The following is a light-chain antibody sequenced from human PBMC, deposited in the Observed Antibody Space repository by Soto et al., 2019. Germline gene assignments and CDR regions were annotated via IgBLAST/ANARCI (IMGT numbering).Light chain of an antibody. CDR3: QQYGSSPREVWT. CDR1: QSVSSSY. V-gene: IGKV3-20*01. Sequence: EIVLTQSPGTLSLSPGERATLSCRASQSVSSSYLAWYQQKPGQAPRLLIYGASSRATGIPDRFSGSGSGTDFTLTISRLEPEDFAVYYCQQYGSSPREVWTFGQGTKVEIK. J-gene: IGKJ1*01. CDR2: GAS.